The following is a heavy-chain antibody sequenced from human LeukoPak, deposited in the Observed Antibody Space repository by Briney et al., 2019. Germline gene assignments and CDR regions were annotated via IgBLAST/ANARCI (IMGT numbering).Heavy chain of an antibody. D-gene: IGHD4-11*01. J-gene: IGHJ4*02. Sequence: ASVKVSCKASGYTFTNYYIHWVRQAHGQGLEWMGITDPIGGSTNYAQKFQGRVTMTRDTSTSTVYMELSSLRSEDSAVYYCARWTTTYLDYWGQGTLVTVSS. CDR1: GYTFTNYY. V-gene: IGHV1-46*01. CDR2: TDPIGGST. CDR3: ARWTTTYLDY.